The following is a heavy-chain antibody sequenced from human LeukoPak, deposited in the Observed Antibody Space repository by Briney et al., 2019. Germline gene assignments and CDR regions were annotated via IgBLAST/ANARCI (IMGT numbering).Heavy chain of an antibody. J-gene: IGHJ4*02. CDR1: GGSISSYY. V-gene: IGHV4-59*01. D-gene: IGHD6-13*01. Sequence: PSETLSLTCPVSGGSISSYYWSWIRQPPGKGLEWIGYIYYSGSTNYNPSLKSRVTISVDTSKNQFSLKLSSVTAADTAVYYCASGYSSSWFDYWGQGTLVTVSS. CDR2: IYYSGST. CDR3: ASGYSSSWFDY.